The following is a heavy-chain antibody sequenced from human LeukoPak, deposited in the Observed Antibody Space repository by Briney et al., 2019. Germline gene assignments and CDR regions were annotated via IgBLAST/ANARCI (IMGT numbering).Heavy chain of an antibody. CDR2: IKSKTDGGTT. V-gene: IGHV3-15*01. Sequence: GGSLRLSCAASGFTFSNAWMSWVRQAPGKGLEWVGRIKSKTDGGTTDYAAPVKGRFTISRDDSKNTLYLQMNSLKTEDTAVYYCTTSRLVVPAPEARAFDYWGQGTLVTVSS. CDR3: TTSRLVVPAPEARAFDY. CDR1: GFTFSNAW. D-gene: IGHD2-2*01. J-gene: IGHJ4*02.